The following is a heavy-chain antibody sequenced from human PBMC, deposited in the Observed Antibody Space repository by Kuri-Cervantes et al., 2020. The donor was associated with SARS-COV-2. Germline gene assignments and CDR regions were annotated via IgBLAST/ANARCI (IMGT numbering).Heavy chain of an antibody. CDR1: GYTFTSYA. J-gene: IGHJ6*02. Sequence: ASVKVSCKASGYTFTSYAMHWVRQAPGQRLEWMGWINAGNGNTKYSQKFQGRVTITRDTSASTAYMELSSLRSEDTAVYYCARGEGLKAVAETDNFGMAVWGQGTTVTVSS. CDR2: INAGNGNT. CDR3: ARGEGLKAVAETDNFGMAV. V-gene: IGHV1-3*01. D-gene: IGHD6-19*01.